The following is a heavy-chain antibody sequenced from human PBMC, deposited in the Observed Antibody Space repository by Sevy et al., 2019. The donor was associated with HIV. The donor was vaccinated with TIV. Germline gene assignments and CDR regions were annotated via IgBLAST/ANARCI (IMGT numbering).Heavy chain of an antibody. D-gene: IGHD2-2*01. CDR3: ARLGCSSTSCYSVSGDYYFYMDV. CDR1: GYSFTSYW. J-gene: IGHJ6*03. CDR2: IYPGDSDT. Sequence: GGSLRLSCKGSGYSFTSYWIGWVRQMPGKGLEWMGIIYPGDSDTRYSPSFQGQVTISADKSISTAYLQWSGLKASDTAMYYCARLGCSSTSCYSVSGDYYFYMDVWGKGTTVTVSS. V-gene: IGHV5-51*01.